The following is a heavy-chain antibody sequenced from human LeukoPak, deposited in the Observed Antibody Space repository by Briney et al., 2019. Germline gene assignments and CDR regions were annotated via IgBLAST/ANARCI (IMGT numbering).Heavy chain of an antibody. D-gene: IGHD5-12*01. Sequence: SETLSLTCTVSGGSISSYYWSWIRQPPGKGLEWIGYIYYSGSTNYNPSLKNRVTISVDTSKNQFSLKLSSVTAADTAVYYCAREVALHAFDYWGQGTLVTVSS. J-gene: IGHJ4*02. CDR1: GGSISSYY. CDR3: AREVALHAFDY. V-gene: IGHV4-59*01. CDR2: IYYSGST.